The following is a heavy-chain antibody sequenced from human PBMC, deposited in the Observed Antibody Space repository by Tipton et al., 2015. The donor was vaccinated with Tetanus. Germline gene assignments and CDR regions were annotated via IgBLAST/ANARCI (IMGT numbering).Heavy chain of an antibody. D-gene: IGHD4-23*01. Sequence: TLSLTCAVYGGSFSGYYWSWIRQPPGKGLEWIGEINHSGSTNYNPSLKSRVTISVDTSKNQFSLKLSSVTAADTAVYYCARGSPTGVTLSNTSEQFDIWGQGTMVTVSS. CDR1: GGSFSGYY. CDR2: INHSGST. J-gene: IGHJ3*02. V-gene: IGHV4-34*01. CDR3: ARGSPTGVTLSNTSEQFDI.